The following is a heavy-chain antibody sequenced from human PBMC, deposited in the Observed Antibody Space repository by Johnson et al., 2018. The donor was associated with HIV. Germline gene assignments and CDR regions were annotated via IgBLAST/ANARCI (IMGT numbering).Heavy chain of an antibody. V-gene: IGHV3-30*18. J-gene: IGHJ3*02. CDR3: AKDVGGWELVLDAFDI. CDR2: ISYDGSNK. D-gene: IGHD1-26*01. Sequence: QVQLVESGGGVVQPGRSLRLSCAASGFTFSSYGMHWVRQAPGKGLEWVAVISYDGSNKYYADSVKGRFNISRDNSKNTLYLQMTSLRAEDTAVYYCAKDVGGWELVLDAFDIWGQGTMVTVSS. CDR1: GFTFSSYG.